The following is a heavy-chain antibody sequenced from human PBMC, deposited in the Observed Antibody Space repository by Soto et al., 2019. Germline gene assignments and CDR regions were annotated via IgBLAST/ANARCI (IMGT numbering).Heavy chain of an antibody. J-gene: IGHJ4*02. Sequence: GGSLRLSCAASGFTVSSNYMSWVRQAPGKGLEWVSVIYSGGSTYYADSVKSRFTVSRDNPKNRLYLQMNTLRAEDNAGYYCAKDSLPVRNYLGQGTLVTVSS. CDR3: AKDSLPVRNY. CDR1: GFTVSSNY. V-gene: IGHV3-53*01. CDR2: IYSGGST.